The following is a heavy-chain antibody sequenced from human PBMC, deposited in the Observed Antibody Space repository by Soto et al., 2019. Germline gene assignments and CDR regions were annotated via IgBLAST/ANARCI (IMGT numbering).Heavy chain of an antibody. V-gene: IGHV5-51*01. CDR3: ARQVVVAAKTGYHYYYGMDV. J-gene: IGHJ6*02. CDR1: GYSFTSYW. CDR2: IYPGDSDT. Sequence: PGESLKISCKGSGYSFTSYWIGWVRQMPGKGLEWMGIIYPGDSDTRYSPSFQGQVTISADKSISTAYLQWSSLKASDTAMYYCARQVVVAAKTGYHYYYGMDVWGQGTTGTVSS. D-gene: IGHD2-15*01.